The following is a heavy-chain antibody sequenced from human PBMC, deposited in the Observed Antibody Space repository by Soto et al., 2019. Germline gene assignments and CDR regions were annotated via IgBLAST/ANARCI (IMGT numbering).Heavy chain of an antibody. CDR2: ISSSSSYI. J-gene: IGHJ6*02. CDR1: GFTFSSYS. Sequence: GGSLRLSCAASGFTFSSYSMNWVRQAPGKGLEWVSSISSSSSYIYYADSVKGRFTISRDNAKNSLYLQMNSLRAEDTAVYYCAREADSSGYYSQSLYYYCYGMDVWGQGTTVTVS. CDR3: AREADSSGYYSQSLYYYCYGMDV. D-gene: IGHD3-22*01. V-gene: IGHV3-21*01.